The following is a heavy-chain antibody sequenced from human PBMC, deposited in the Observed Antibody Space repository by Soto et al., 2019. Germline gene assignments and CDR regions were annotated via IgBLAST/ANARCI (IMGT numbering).Heavy chain of an antibody. Sequence: GGSLRLSCAASGFTFSSYAMHWVRQAPGKGLEYVSAISSNGGSTYYANSVKGRFTISRDNAKNTLYLQMNSLRAEDTAVYYCARLRTSDNVRAAWFDPWGQGTLVTVSS. V-gene: IGHV3-64*01. J-gene: IGHJ5*02. CDR2: ISSNGGST. CDR3: ARLRTSDNVRAAWFDP. CDR1: GFTFSSYA. D-gene: IGHD3-3*01.